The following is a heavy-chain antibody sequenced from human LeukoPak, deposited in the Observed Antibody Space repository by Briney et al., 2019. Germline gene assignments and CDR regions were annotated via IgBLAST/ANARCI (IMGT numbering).Heavy chain of an antibody. CDR1: GFTFSDYY. J-gene: IGHJ4*02. CDR3: ARDLSEDTAMGPFDY. Sequence: GGSLRLSCAASGFTFSDYYMSSIRQAPGKGLEWVSYISSSSSYTNYADSVKGRFTISRDNAKNSLYLQMNSLRAEDTAVYYCARDLSEDTAMGPFDYWGQGTLVTVSS. CDR2: ISSSSSYT. V-gene: IGHV3-11*06. D-gene: IGHD5-18*01.